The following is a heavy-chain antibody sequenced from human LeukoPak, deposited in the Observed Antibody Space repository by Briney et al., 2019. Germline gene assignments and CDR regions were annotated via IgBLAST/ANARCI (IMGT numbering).Heavy chain of an antibody. CDR1: GFTFSSYA. D-gene: IGHD2-2*01. Sequence: GGSLRLSCAASGFTFSSYAMHWVRQAPGKGLEWVAVISYDGSNKYYADSVKGRFTISRDNSKNTLYLQMNSLRAEDTAVYYCARGGIWYQVLNGMDVWGQGTTVTVSS. CDR3: ARGGIWYQVLNGMDV. J-gene: IGHJ6*02. V-gene: IGHV3-30-3*01. CDR2: ISYDGSNK.